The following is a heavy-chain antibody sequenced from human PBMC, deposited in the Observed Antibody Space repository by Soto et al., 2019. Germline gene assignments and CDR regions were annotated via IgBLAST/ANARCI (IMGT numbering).Heavy chain of an antibody. CDR2: ISAYNGNT. J-gene: IGHJ6*02. D-gene: IGHD3-10*01. CDR1: GYTFTSYG. Sequence: QVQLVQSGAEVKKPGASVKVSCKASGYTFTSYGISWVRQAPGQGLEWMGWISAYNGNTNYAQKLQGRVTMTTDTSTSTAYMELRSLRSDDTAVYYCARVSDYYGSGMFEEVYGMDVWGQGTTVTVSS. CDR3: ARVSDYYGSGMFEEVYGMDV. V-gene: IGHV1-18*01.